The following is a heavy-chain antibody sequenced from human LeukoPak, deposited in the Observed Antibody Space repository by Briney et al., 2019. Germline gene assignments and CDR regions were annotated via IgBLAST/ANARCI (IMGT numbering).Heavy chain of an antibody. D-gene: IGHD1-26*01. J-gene: IGHJ4*02. CDR3: ARRLEYSGSKGVFDY. CDR2: IWYDGSNK. V-gene: IGHV3-33*01. CDR1: GFTFSSYG. Sequence: SGGSLRLSCTASGFTFSSYGIHWVRQAPGKGLEWVAVIWYDGSNKYYADSVKGRFTISRDNAKNSLYLQMNSLGAEDTAVYYCARRLEYSGSKGVFDYWGQGTLVTVSP.